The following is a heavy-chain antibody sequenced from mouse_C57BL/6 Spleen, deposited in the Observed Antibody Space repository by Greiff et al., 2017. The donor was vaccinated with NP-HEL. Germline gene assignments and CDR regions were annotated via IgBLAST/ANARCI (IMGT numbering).Heavy chain of an antibody. J-gene: IGHJ2*01. CDR2: ISYDGSN. V-gene: IGHV3-6*01. CDR3: AREKLTGYFDY. CDR1: CYSITSGYY. D-gene: IGHD4-1*01. Sequence: DVKLQESGPGLVKPSQSLSLTCSVTCYSITSGYYWNWIRQFPGNKLEWMGYISYDGSNNYNPSLKNRISITRDTSKNQFFLKLNSVTTEDTATYYCAREKLTGYFDYWGQGTTLTVSS.